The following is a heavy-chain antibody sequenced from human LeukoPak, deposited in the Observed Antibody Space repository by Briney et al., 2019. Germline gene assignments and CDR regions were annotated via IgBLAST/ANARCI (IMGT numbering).Heavy chain of an antibody. D-gene: IGHD2-15*01. CDR2: IYYTGNT. CDR3: ARHECGGSCYPEDY. J-gene: IGHJ4*02. V-gene: IGHV4-61*05. Sequence: PSETLSLTCTVSGDSMINNNYFWYWIRQPPGKGLEWIGYIYYTGNTNYNPSLESRVIISVDTSKNQFSLKLSSVTAADTAVYYCARHECGGSCYPEDYWGQGTLVTVSS. CDR1: GDSMINNNYF.